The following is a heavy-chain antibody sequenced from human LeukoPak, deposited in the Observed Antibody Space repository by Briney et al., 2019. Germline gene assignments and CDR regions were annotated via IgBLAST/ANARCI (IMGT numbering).Heavy chain of an antibody. Sequence: GGSLRLSCAASGFTFDDYALHWVRQAPGKGLEWVSGISWDIYTIGYADSVKGRFTISRDNAKNSLYLQMNSLRAEDTALYYCAKDKGSGPRSGYFQHWGQVNLVTVSS. CDR1: GFTFDDYA. CDR3: AKDKGSGPRSGYFQH. D-gene: IGHD6-19*01. V-gene: IGHV3-9*01. CDR2: ISWDIYTI. J-gene: IGHJ1*01.